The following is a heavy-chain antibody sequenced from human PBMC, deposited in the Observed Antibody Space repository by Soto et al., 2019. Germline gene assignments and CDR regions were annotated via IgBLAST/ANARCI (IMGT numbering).Heavy chain of an antibody. J-gene: IGHJ4*02. Sequence: SETLSLTCTLSGASISAYHWSWIRQPPGKELEWIGTIYDSGSTKYSPSLRSRVTISRDTPANQFSLSLSSVTAADTAVYYCARRATAVAGTGYFDYWGQGPLVT. CDR1: GASISAYH. CDR3: ARRATAVAGTGYFDY. V-gene: IGHV4-59*08. CDR2: IYDSGST. D-gene: IGHD6-19*01.